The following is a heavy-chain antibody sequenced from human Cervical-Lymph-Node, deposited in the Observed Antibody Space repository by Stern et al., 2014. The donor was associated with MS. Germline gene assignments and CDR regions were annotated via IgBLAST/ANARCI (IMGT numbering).Heavy chain of an antibody. CDR2: INSGGSP. CDR3: ARVGGPLLAY. Sequence: VQLVESGGGLVQPGGSLILSCAASGFTVSSNYMSWVGQAPGKGLEWVAVINSGGSPYYADSVEGRFTISRHNSKNTLYLQMNSLRAEDTAVYYCARVGGPLLAYWGQGTLVTVSS. CDR1: GFTVSSNY. J-gene: IGHJ4*02. D-gene: IGHD3-16*01. V-gene: IGHV3-53*04.